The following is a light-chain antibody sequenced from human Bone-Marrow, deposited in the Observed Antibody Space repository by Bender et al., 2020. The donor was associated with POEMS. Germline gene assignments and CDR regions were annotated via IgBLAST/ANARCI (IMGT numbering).Light chain of an antibody. CDR1: GSNIGGYP. J-gene: IGLJ3*02. V-gene: IGLV1-44*01. CDR3: TSYTTSDTWV. CDR2: TNN. Sequence: QSVLTQPPSVSGTPGQRVTISCSGSGSNIGGYPVNWYQQLPGTAPRLLIYTNNDRPSGVSNRFSGSKSGNTASLTISGLQSEDEADYYCTSYTTSDTWVFGGGTKLTVL.